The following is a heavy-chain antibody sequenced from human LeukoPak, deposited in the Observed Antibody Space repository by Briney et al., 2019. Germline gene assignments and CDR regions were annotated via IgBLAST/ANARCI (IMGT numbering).Heavy chain of an antibody. Sequence: GGSLRLSCAASGFTFSSYEMNWVRQAPGKGLEWVANIKTDGSQIYYVDSVKGRFTISRDNVKNSLYLQMNSLRAEDTAVYYCARGEYGSGSYHIDYWGQGTLVTVSS. CDR2: IKTDGSQI. J-gene: IGHJ4*02. CDR3: ARGEYGSGSYHIDY. D-gene: IGHD3-10*01. V-gene: IGHV3-7*01. CDR1: GFTFSSYE.